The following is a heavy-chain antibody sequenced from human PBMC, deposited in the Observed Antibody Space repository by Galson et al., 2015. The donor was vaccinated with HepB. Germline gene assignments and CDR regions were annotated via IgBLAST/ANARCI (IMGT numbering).Heavy chain of an antibody. Sequence: SVKVSCKASGYTFTSYAMHWVRQAPGQRLEWMGWINAGNGNTKYSQKFQGRVTITRDTSASTAYMELSSLRSEDTAVYYCARDLRGLGYCGSTSCSRGFDPWGQGTLVTVSS. CDR2: INAGNGNT. J-gene: IGHJ5*02. D-gene: IGHD2-2*01. CDR3: ARDLRGLGYCGSTSCSRGFDP. CDR1: GYTFTSYA. V-gene: IGHV1-3*01.